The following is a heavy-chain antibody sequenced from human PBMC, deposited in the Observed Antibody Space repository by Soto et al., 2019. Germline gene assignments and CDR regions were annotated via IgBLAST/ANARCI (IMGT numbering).Heavy chain of an antibody. CDR2: INHSGST. J-gene: IGHJ5*02. CDR3: ARGGIGGVTPANNWFDP. V-gene: IGHV4-34*01. D-gene: IGHD2-21*02. CDR1: GGSFSGYY. Sequence: SETLSLTCAVYGGSFSGYYWSWIRQPPGKGLEWIGEINHSGSTNYNPSLKSRVTISVDTSKNQFSLKLSSVTAADTAVYYCARGGIGGVTPANNWFDPWGQGTLVTVSS.